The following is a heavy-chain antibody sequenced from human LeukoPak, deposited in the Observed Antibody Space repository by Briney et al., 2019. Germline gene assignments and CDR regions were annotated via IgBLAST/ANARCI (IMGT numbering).Heavy chain of an antibody. V-gene: IGHV3-11*04. Sequence: GGSLRLSCAASGFNFSDYHMTWIRQAPGKGLEWVSYISGSGHKTYYADSVKGRFTISRDNAKNSLYLQMNSLRAEDRAVYYCARDNYDSSGYPYWGQGTPVTVSS. CDR3: ARDNYDSSGYPY. D-gene: IGHD3-22*01. CDR1: GFNFSDYH. CDR2: ISGSGHKT. J-gene: IGHJ4*02.